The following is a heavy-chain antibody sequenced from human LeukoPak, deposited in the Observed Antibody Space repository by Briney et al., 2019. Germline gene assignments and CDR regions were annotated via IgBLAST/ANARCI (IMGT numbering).Heavy chain of an antibody. J-gene: IGHJ3*02. D-gene: IGHD1-1*01. Sequence: GASVKVSCKASGYTFTGYYIHWMRQAPGQGLEWMAWINPNSGGTHYAQKFQGRVTMTRDTSISAAYMELSRLRSDDTAVYYCARYPVEAARAEAFDIWGQGTMVTVSS. CDR1: GYTFTGYY. CDR3: ARYPVEAARAEAFDI. CDR2: INPNSGGT. V-gene: IGHV1-2*02.